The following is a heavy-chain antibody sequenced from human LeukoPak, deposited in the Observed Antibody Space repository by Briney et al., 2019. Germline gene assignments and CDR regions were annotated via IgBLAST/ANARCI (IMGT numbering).Heavy chain of an antibody. CDR1: AFTFSSYG. CDR3: AKDQYYYGSGELVY. V-gene: IGHV3-30*02. CDR2: IRYDGSNK. D-gene: IGHD3-10*01. Sequence: PGGSLRLSCAASAFTFSSYGMHWVRQAPGKGLEWVTFIRYDGSNKYYADSVKGRFTISRDNSKNTLYLQMNSLRVEDTAVYYCAKDQYYYGSGELVYWGQGTLVTVSS. J-gene: IGHJ4*02.